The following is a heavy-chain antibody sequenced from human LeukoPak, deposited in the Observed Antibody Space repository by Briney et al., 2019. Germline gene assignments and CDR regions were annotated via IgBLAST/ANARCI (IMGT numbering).Heavy chain of an antibody. J-gene: IGHJ6*03. CDR3: ARGVTARGFYYYMDI. V-gene: IGHV1-2*02. Sequence: ASVKVSCKASGYTFTGYYMHWVRQAPGQGLEWMGWINPHSGGTNYAQEFQGRVTMTRDTSISTAYMELSSLRPDDTAVYSCARGVTARGFYYYMDIWGNGTTVTISS. CDR2: INPHSGGT. D-gene: IGHD2-21*02. CDR1: GYTFTGYY.